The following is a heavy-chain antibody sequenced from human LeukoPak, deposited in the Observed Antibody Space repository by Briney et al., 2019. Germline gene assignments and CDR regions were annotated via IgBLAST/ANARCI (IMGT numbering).Heavy chain of an antibody. CDR2: INSDGSEG. J-gene: IGHJ4*02. Sequence: GGSLRLSCAVSGFTFSGFWMSWSRQAPGKGLEWVASINSDGSEGYYADVVKGRFTISRDNAKNSLYLQINSLRAEDTAVYYCARDKSAGADTGSSFYYWGQGALVTVSS. V-gene: IGHV3-7*03. D-gene: IGHD3-10*01. CDR1: GFTFSGFW. CDR3: ARDKSAGADTGSSFYY.